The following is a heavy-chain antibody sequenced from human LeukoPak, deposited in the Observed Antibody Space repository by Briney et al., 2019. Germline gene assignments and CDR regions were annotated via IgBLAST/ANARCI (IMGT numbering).Heavy chain of an antibody. J-gene: IGHJ4*02. CDR3: SRGEQGLSDN. CDR2: IHYRGTT. D-gene: IGHD1/OR15-1a*01. V-gene: IGHV4-59*11. CDR1: GVSISSHY. Sequence: SETLSLTCTVSGVSISSHYWNWIRQTPGKGLEWIGYIHYRGTTNYNPSLKSRVTISADTSKHHFSLTLNSVTAADTAVYYCSRGEQGLSDNWGQGILVTVSS.